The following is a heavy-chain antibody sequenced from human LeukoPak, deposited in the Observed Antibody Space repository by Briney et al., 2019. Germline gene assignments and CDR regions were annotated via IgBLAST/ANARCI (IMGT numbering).Heavy chain of an antibody. CDR3: ARGAYSSSWTPSSYYFDY. CDR2: IKQDGSEK. CDR1: GFTFSSYW. Sequence: GGSLRLSCAASGFTFSSYWMSWVRQAPGKGLEWVANIKQDGSEKYYVDSVKGRFTISRDNAKNSLYLQMNSLRAEDTAVYYCARGAYSSSWTPSSYYFDYWGQGTLVTVSS. D-gene: IGHD6-13*01. V-gene: IGHV3-7*01. J-gene: IGHJ4*02.